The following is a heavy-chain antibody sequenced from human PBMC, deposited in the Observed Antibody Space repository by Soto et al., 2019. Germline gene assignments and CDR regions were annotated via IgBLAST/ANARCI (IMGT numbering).Heavy chain of an antibody. D-gene: IGHD3-22*01. V-gene: IGHV1-46*01. CDR1: GYTFTGYY. CDR3: ARDGGYRNWFDP. CDR2: INPSGGST. J-gene: IGHJ5*02. Sequence: SVKVSCNSSGYTFTGYYMHWVRQAPGQGLEWMGIINPSGGSTSYAQKFQGRVTMTRDTSTSTVYMELSSLRSEDTAVYYCARDGGYRNWFDPWGQGTLVTGS.